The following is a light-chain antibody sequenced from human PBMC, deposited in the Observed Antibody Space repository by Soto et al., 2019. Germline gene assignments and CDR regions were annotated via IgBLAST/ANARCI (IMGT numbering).Light chain of an antibody. CDR2: EVT. Sequence: QSALTQPASVSGSPGQSITISCTGTSSDIGVYDYVSWYQQHPGKAPKLIIYEVTNRPSGLSNRFSGSKSDNTASLTISGLQAEDEADYYCVSHISVADRSIYVFGTGTQLTVL. V-gene: IGLV2-14*01. CDR3: VSHISVADRSIYV. CDR1: SSDIGVYDY. J-gene: IGLJ1*01.